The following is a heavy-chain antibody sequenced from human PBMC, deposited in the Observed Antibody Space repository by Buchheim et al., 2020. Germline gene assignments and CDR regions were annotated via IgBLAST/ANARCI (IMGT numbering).Heavy chain of an antibody. Sequence: QVQLQESGPGLVKPSQTLSLTCTVSGGSISSGGYYWSWIRQHPGKGLEWIGYIYYSGSTYYNPSLKSRVTISVDTSKNQFSLKLSSVTAADTAVYYCARVRDIVVVPAAIPVFDYFDYWGQGTL. CDR3: ARVRDIVVVPAAIPVFDYFDY. D-gene: IGHD2-2*02. V-gene: IGHV4-31*03. J-gene: IGHJ4*02. CDR2: IYYSGST. CDR1: GGSISSGGYY.